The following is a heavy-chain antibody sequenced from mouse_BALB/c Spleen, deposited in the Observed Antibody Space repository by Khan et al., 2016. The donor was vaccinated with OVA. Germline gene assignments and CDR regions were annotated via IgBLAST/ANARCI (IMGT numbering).Heavy chain of an antibody. V-gene: IGHV5-6*01. CDR1: GFTFSSFG. Sequence: EVQLQESGGALVKPGGSLKLSCAAAGFTFSSFGMSWVRQTPDKRLEWVATISSGGSYPYYPDSVKGRFTISRDNAKNTLYLQMSSLKSEDTAMYYCARQYCHSPMDYWGQGTSVTVSS. CDR2: ISSGGSYP. CDR3: ARQYCHSPMDY. J-gene: IGHJ4*01.